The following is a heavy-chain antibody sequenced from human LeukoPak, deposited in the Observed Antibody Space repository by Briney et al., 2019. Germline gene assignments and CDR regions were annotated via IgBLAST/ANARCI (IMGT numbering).Heavy chain of an antibody. CDR1: GGSISSYY. CDR2: IYTSGST. D-gene: IGHD3-10*01. J-gene: IGHJ4*02. CDR3: ARAPAWFGELSFDY. V-gene: IGHV4-4*07. Sequence: SETLSLTCTVSGGSISSYYWSWIRQPAGKGLEWIGRIYTSGSTNYNPSLKSRVTMSVDTSKNQFSLKLSSVTAADTAVYYCARAPAWFGELSFDYWAREPWSPSPQ.